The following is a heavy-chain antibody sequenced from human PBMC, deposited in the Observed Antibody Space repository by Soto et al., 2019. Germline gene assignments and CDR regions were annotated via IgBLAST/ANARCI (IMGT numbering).Heavy chain of an antibody. J-gene: IGHJ1*01. CDR2: IYPGDSDT. D-gene: IGHD3-22*01. Sequence: GESLKISCKGSGYSFTSYWIGWVRQMPGKSLEWMGIIYPGDSDTRYSPSFQGQVTISADKSISTAYLQWSSLKASDTAMYYCARSYYDSSGFPGPFQHWGQGTLVTVSS. CDR1: GYSFTSYW. V-gene: IGHV5-51*01. CDR3: ARSYYDSSGFPGPFQH.